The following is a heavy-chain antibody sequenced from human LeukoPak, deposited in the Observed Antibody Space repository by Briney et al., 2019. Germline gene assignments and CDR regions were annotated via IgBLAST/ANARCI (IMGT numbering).Heavy chain of an antibody. CDR1: GGSISSGDYY. CDR2: IYYSGST. Sequence: SETLSLTCTVSGGSISSGDYYWRWIRQPPGKGLEWIGYIYYSGSTYYNPSLKSRVTISVDTSKNQFSLKLSSVTAADTAVYYCARGSPLFDYWGQGILVTVSS. J-gene: IGHJ4*02. V-gene: IGHV4-30-4*01. CDR3: ARGSPLFDY.